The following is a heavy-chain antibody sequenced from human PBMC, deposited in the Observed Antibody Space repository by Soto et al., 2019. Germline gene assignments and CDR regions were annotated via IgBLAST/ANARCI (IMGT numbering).Heavy chain of an antibody. Sequence: PGGSLRLSCAASGFTFSDSYMSWIRQAPGKGLEWISYITFSGNTVYYADSLKGRFTISRDNAKNSLYLQMNRPRAEDTAVYYCARVSWREKYGMDVWGQGTTVTVSS. CDR2: ITFSGNTV. CDR1: GFTFSDSY. J-gene: IGHJ6*02. V-gene: IGHV3-11*01. CDR3: ARVSWREKYGMDV.